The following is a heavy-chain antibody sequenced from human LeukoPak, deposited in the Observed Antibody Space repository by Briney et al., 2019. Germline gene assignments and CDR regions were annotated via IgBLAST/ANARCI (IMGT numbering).Heavy chain of an antibody. CDR2: INSDGSST. D-gene: IGHD3-22*01. V-gene: IGHV3-74*01. CDR1: VFTFSSYW. CDR3: ARGYDSSGYYWRLDY. J-gene: IGHJ4*02. Sequence: GGSLRLSCAASVFTFSSYWMPWVRQAPGKGLVWVSPINSDGSSTTYADSVKGRFTISGDNAKNTLYLQMNSLRAEDTAVYYCARGYDSSGYYWRLDYWGQGTLVTVSS.